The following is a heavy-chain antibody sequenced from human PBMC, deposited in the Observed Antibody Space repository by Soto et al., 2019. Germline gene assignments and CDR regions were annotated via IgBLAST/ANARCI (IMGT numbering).Heavy chain of an antibody. Sequence: EVQLVESGGGLVQPGGSLRLSCAASEFTFSKYWMTWVRQSPGKGLEWVANINQDGSERYYVDSVRGRFTISRDNAKNSLYLQMNSLRAEDTAVYYCVCRGNYFVYWGQGTLVTVSP. CDR3: VCRGNYFVY. D-gene: IGHD2-15*01. CDR2: INQDGSER. CDR1: EFTFSKYW. J-gene: IGHJ4*02. V-gene: IGHV3-7*01.